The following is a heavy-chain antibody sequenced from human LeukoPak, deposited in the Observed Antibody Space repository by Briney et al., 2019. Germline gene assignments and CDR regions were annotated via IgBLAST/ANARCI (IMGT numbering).Heavy chain of an antibody. J-gene: IGHJ4*02. CDR1: GFTFSSYA. V-gene: IGHV3-23*01. D-gene: IGHD1-26*01. Sequence: PGGSLRLSCAASGFTFSSYAMSWVRQAPGKGLEWVSAISGSGGSTYYADSVKGRFTISRDNSKNTLYLQMNSLRAEDTAVYYCAKDRWSHNSGSYPFDYWGQGTLVTVSS. CDR2: ISGSGGST. CDR3: AKDRWSHNSGSYPFDY.